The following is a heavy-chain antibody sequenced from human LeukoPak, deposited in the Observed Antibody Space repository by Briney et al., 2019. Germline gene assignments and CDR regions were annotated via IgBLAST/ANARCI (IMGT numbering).Heavy chain of an antibody. CDR2: IIPIFGTA. V-gene: IGHV1-69*01. Sequence: GASVKVSCKASGGTFSSYAISWVRQAPGQGLEWMGGIIPIFGTANYAQKFQGRVTITADESTSTAYMELSSLRAEDTAVYYCANAGSGITGNPSNGDYWGQGTLVTVSS. J-gene: IGHJ4*02. D-gene: IGHD1-20*01. CDR1: GGTFSSYA. CDR3: ANAGSGITGNPSNGDY.